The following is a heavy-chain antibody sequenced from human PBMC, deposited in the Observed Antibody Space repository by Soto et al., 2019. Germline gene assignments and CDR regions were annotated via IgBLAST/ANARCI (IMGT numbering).Heavy chain of an antibody. Sequence: GGSLRLSCAASGFTFSSYAMHWVRQAPGKGLEWVAVISYDGSNKYYADSVKGRFTISRDNSKNTLYLQMNSLRAEDTAVYYCAREVRVYTVTTTYYYYGMDVWGQGTTVTVSS. CDR3: AREVRVYTVTTTYYYYGMDV. CDR2: ISYDGSNK. D-gene: IGHD4-17*01. V-gene: IGHV3-30-3*01. J-gene: IGHJ6*02. CDR1: GFTFSSYA.